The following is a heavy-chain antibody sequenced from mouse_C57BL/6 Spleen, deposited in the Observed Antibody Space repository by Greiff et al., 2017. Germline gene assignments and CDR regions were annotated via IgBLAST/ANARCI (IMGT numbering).Heavy chain of an antibody. CDR1: GYSFTDYN. CDR2: INPNYGTT. Sequence: VQLKQSGPELVKPGASVKISCKASGYSFTDYNMNWVKQSNGKSLEWIGVINPNYGTTSYNQKFKGKATLTVDQSSSTAYMQLNSLTSEDSAVYYCARCLYYGSSYGAMDYWGQGTSVTVSS. D-gene: IGHD1-1*01. J-gene: IGHJ4*01. CDR3: ARCLYYGSSYGAMDY. V-gene: IGHV1-39*01.